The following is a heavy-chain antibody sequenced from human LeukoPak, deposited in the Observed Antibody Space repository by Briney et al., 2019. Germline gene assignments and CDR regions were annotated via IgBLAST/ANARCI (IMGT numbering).Heavy chain of an antibody. CDR3: ARFNDFWSGYKEGHDY. Sequence: SETLSLTCAVYGGSFSGYYWSWIRQPPGKGLEWIGEINHSGSTNYNPSLKSRVTISVDTSKNQFSLKLSSVTAADTAVYYCARFNDFWSGYKEGHDYWGQGTLVTVSS. D-gene: IGHD3-3*01. CDR1: GGSFSGYY. CDR2: INHSGST. V-gene: IGHV4-34*01. J-gene: IGHJ4*02.